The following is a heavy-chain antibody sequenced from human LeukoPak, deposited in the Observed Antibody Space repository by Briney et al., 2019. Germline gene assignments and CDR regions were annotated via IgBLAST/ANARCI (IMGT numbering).Heavy chain of an antibody. CDR2: IRYDGSNK. V-gene: IGHV3-30*02. CDR3: ARVVGLTGYSSSWYSGYYYYMDV. Sequence: GGSLRLSCAASGFTFRSYDMHWVRQAPGKGLEWVAFIRYDGSNKYYADSVKGRLPISRDNSKNTLYLQMNSLRAEDTAVYYCARVVGLTGYSSSWYSGYYYYMDVWGKGTTVTVSS. D-gene: IGHD6-13*01. J-gene: IGHJ6*03. CDR1: GFTFRSYD.